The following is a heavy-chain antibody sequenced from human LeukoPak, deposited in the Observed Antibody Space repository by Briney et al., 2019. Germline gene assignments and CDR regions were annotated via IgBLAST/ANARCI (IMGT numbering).Heavy chain of an antibody. CDR1: GYTFTGYY. D-gene: IGHD2-15*01. V-gene: IGHV1-2*02. CDR3: ARGPPVEGYCSGGSCKDAFDI. Sequence: ASVKVSCKASGYTFTGYYMHWVRQAPGQGLEWMGWINPNSGGTNYAQKFQGRVTMTRDTSISTAYMELSRLRPDDTAVYYCARGPPVEGYCSGGSCKDAFDIWGQGTMVTVSS. J-gene: IGHJ3*02. CDR2: INPNSGGT.